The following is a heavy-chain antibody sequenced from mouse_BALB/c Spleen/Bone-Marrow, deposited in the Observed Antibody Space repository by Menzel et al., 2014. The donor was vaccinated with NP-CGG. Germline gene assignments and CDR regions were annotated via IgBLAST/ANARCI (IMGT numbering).Heavy chain of an antibody. V-gene: IGHV1S12*01. Sequence: QVQLQQSGPELVKPGASVKISCKASGYTFTSYYIHWVKQRPGQGLEWIGYIYPGDGSTNYNEKFKGKATLTADTSSSTAYMQLSSLTSEDSAVYFCARMGTDYWGQGTTLTVSS. J-gene: IGHJ2*01. CDR2: IYPGDGST. D-gene: IGHD3-1*01. CDR1: GYTFTSYY. CDR3: ARMGTDY.